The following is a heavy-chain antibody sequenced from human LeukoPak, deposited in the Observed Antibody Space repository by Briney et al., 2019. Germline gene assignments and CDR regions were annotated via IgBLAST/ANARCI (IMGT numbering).Heavy chain of an antibody. V-gene: IGHV3-30*18. Sequence: GGSLRLSCAASGFTFSTYPMHWVRQAPGKGLGWVSFISYDGKNEYYADSVKGRFTISRDNSKDTLYLQMNNVRTEDTAAYYCAKVSQYSGTYLHYWGQGTLVTVSS. CDR2: ISYDGKNE. CDR1: GFTFSTYP. D-gene: IGHD5-12*01. J-gene: IGHJ4*02. CDR3: AKVSQYSGTYLHY.